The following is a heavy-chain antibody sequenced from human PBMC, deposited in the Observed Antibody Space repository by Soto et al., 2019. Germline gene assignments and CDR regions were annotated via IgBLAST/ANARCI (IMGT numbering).Heavy chain of an antibody. V-gene: IGHV4-59*01. Sequence: LATLSLTCTVSGGSLSSYYWSCVRQPPGKGLEWILGIYYSGGTNYNPPLKSRITISVDTSKNQFSLKLSSVTAPDTAVYYCAREVSYGSSWHNWFDPWGQGTLVTVSS. D-gene: IGHD6-13*01. CDR3: AREVSYGSSWHNWFDP. CDR2: IYYSGGT. CDR1: GGSLSSYY. J-gene: IGHJ5*02.